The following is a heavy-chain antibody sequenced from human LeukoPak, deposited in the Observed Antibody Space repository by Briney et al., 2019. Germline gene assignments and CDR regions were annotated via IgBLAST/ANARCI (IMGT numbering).Heavy chain of an antibody. Sequence: GASVKVSCKASGYTFTGYYMHWVRQAPGQGLEWMGWINPNSGGTNYAQKLQGRVTMTTDTSTSTAYMELRSLRSDDTAVYYCARDSGYSYGYSVYWGQGTLVTVYS. V-gene: IGHV1-2*02. D-gene: IGHD5-18*01. J-gene: IGHJ4*02. CDR1: GYTFTGYY. CDR3: ARDSGYSYGYSVY. CDR2: INPNSGGT.